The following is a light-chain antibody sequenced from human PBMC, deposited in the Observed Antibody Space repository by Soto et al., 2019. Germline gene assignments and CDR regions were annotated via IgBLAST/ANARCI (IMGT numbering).Light chain of an antibody. CDR2: DAS. V-gene: IGKV1-39*01. J-gene: IGKJ1*01. Sequence: DIQMTQSPSSLSASVGNRVTITCGASQSISTYLNWYQKKPGKAPNLLIYDASRLQSGVPSRLSGSGYGTDLTITISSMKNEDFETYYCQQSYSTTWTFGHGTKVDIK. CDR3: QQSYSTTWT. CDR1: QSISTY.